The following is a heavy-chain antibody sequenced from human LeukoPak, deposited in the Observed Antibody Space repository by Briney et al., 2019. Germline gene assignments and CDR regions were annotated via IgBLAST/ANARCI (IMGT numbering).Heavy chain of an antibody. CDR1: GYTFSHYG. V-gene: IGHV1-3*01. CDR3: ARRCAAYGSGSCHYYYGMDV. J-gene: IGHJ6*02. D-gene: IGHD3-10*01. Sequence: ASVKVSCKASGYTFSHYGVQWVRQAPGQTLEWMGWINAGTGDGKYSQKFQGRVTMTRNTSISTAYMELSSLRSEDTAVYYCARRCAAYGSGSCHYYYGMDVWGQGTTVTVSS. CDR2: INAGTGDG.